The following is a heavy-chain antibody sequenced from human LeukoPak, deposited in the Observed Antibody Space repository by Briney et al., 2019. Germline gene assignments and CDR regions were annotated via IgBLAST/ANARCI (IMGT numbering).Heavy chain of an antibody. CDR3: ARVDSSGWYAGRPHY. J-gene: IGHJ4*02. CDR2: INWNGGST. V-gene: IGHV3-20*04. Sequence: GGSLRLSCAASGFTFDDYGMSWVRQAPGKGLEWVSGINWNGGSTGYADSVKGRFTISRDNAKNSLSLYLQMNSLRAEDTALYYCARVDSSGWYAGRPHYWGQGTLVTVSS. CDR1: GFTFDDYG. D-gene: IGHD6-19*01.